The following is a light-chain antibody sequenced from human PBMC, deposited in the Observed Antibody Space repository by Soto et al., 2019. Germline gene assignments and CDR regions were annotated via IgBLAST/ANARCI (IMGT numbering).Light chain of an antibody. J-gene: IGKJ3*01. CDR2: DAS. CDR1: QDISNY. V-gene: IGKV1-33*01. CDR3: QQYDNLRGLFT. Sequence: DIQMTQSPSSLSASVGDRVTITCQASQDISNYLNWYQQKPGKAPKLLIYDASNLETGVPSRFSGSGSGTDFTFTISSLQPEDIATYYCQQYDNLRGLFTFGPGTKVDIK.